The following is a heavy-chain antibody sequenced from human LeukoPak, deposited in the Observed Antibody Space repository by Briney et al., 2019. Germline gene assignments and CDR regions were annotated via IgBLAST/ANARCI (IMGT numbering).Heavy chain of an antibody. CDR3: ARERPAAASAFEI. V-gene: IGHV3-7*01. CDR1: GFTFSRYW. D-gene: IGHD6-25*01. CDR2: MKTDGSAK. J-gene: IGHJ3*02. Sequence: GGSLRLTCAASGFTFSRYWMSWVRQAPGKGLERVANMKTDGSAKNYLESVKGRFTISRDNAKNSLFLQMDSLRGEDTALYFCARERPAAASAFEIWGQGTRVTVSS.